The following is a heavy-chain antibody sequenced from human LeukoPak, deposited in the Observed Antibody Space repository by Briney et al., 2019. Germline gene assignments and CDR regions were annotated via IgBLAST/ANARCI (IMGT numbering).Heavy chain of an antibody. CDR3: ARGTAVAGTWDYYYYYMDV. V-gene: IGHV1-18*01. D-gene: IGHD6-19*01. Sequence: GASVKVSCKASGYTFTSYGISWVRQAPGQGLEWMGWISAYNGNTNYAQKLQGRVTMTTDTSTSTAYMELRSLRSDDTAVYYCARGTAVAGTWDYYYYYMDVWGKGTTVTSSS. J-gene: IGHJ6*03. CDR1: GYTFTSYG. CDR2: ISAYNGNT.